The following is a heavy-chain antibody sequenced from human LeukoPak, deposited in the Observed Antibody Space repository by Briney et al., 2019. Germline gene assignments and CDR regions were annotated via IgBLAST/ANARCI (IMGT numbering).Heavy chain of an antibody. V-gene: IGHV3-30*18. CDR3: AKGSDYPDN. Sequence: GRSLRLSCAASGFTFSSYGMHWVRQVPGKGLEWVAVISYDGSNKYYADSVKGRCTISRDNSKNTLYLQMNSLRAEDTCVYYCAKGSDYPDNWGQGTLVTVSS. CDR1: GFTFSSYG. CDR2: ISYDGSNK. J-gene: IGHJ4*02.